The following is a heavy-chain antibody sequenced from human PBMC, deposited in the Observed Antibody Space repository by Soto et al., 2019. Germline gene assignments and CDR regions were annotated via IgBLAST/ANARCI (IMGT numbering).Heavy chain of an antibody. CDR2: IWYDGSNK. CDR1: GFTFSSYG. V-gene: IGHV3-33*01. D-gene: IGHD6-19*01. J-gene: IGHJ4*02. CDR3: ARVSERIAVAGTTGGVGY. Sequence: ESGGGVVQPGRSLRLSCAASGFTFSSYGMHWVRQAPGKGLEWVAVIWYDGSNKYYADSVKGRFTISRDNSKNTLYLQMNSLRAEDTAVYYCARVSERIAVAGTTGGVGYWGQGTLVTVSS.